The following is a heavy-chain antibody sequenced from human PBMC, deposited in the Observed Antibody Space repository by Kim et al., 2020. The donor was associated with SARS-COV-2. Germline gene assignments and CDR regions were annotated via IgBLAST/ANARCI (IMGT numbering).Heavy chain of an antibody. CDR2: IYYSGST. J-gene: IGHJ6*02. D-gene: IGHD6-13*01. V-gene: IGHV4-39*01. Sequence: SETLSLTCTVSGGSISSSSYYWGWIRQPPGKGLEWIGSIYYSGSTYYNPSLKSRVTISVDTSKNQFSLKLSSVTAADTAVYYCARLRGRIVRSSWYYYYGMDVWGQGTTVTVSS. CDR3: ARLRGRIVRSSWYYYYGMDV. CDR1: GGSISSSSYY.